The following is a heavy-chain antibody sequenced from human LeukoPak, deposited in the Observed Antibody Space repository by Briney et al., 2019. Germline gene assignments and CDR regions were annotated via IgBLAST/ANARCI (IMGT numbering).Heavy chain of an antibody. Sequence: ASVKVSCKVSGYTLTELSMHWVRRAPGKGLEWMGGFDPEDGETIYAQKFQGRVTMTRDMSTSTVYMELSSLRSEDTAVYYCARGSGTAMDPFDYWGQGTLVTVSS. CDR3: ARGSGTAMDPFDY. V-gene: IGHV1-24*01. CDR1: GYTLTELS. CDR2: FDPEDGET. D-gene: IGHD5-18*01. J-gene: IGHJ4*02.